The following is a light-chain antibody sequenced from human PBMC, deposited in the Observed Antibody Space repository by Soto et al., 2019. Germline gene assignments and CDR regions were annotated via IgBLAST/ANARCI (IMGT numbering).Light chain of an antibody. V-gene: IGKV3-20*01. CDR3: QQYGSSPTWT. Sequence: EIVMTQSPVTLSVSPWERATLSCRASQSVSSNYLAWYQQKPGQAPRLLIYGASTRATGIPDRFSGSGSGTDFTLTISRLEPEDSAVYYCQQYGSSPTWTFGQGTKVDIK. J-gene: IGKJ1*01. CDR2: GAS. CDR1: QSVSSNY.